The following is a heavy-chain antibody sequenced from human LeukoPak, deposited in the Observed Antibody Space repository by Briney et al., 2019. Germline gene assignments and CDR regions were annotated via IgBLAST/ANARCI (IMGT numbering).Heavy chain of an antibody. V-gene: IGHV3-66*01. CDR3: ARDLVVAGLVP. J-gene: IGHJ5*02. CDR1: GFTVSSNY. D-gene: IGHD3-22*01. CDR2: IYSGGRT. Sequence: GGSLRLSCAASGFTVSSNYMHWVRQAPGKGLEWVSVIYSGGRTYYAESVKGRFTISRDSSMNTLFLQMNSLRAEDTAIYYCARDLVVAGLVPWGQGTLVLVSS.